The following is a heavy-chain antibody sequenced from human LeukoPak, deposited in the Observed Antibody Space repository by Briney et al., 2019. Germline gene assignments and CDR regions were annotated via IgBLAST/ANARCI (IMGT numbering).Heavy chain of an antibody. J-gene: IGHJ6*02. CDR3: AILTMVRGVIITLYGMDV. V-gene: IGHV1-46*01. Sequence: ASVKVSCKTSGYSSTDYIIAWVRQAPGQGLEWMGIINPSGGSTSYAQKFQGRVTMTRDTSTSTVYMELSSLRSEDTAVYYCAILTMVRGVIITLYGMDVWGQGTTVTVSS. D-gene: IGHD3-10*01. CDR2: INPSGGST. CDR1: GYSSTDYI.